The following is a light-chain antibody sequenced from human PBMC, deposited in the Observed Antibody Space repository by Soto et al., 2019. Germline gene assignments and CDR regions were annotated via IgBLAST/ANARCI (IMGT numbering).Light chain of an antibody. CDR3: QQSYSTPPWA. CDR1: QIISSY. V-gene: IGKV1-39*01. Sequence: DIQMTQSPSSLSASVGDRVTITCRASQIISSYLNWYKQKPGKAPKLLIYAASSLQSGVPSRFSGSGSGTDFTLTISTLQPEDFATYYCQQSYSTPPWAFGQGTKVEIK. CDR2: AAS. J-gene: IGKJ1*01.